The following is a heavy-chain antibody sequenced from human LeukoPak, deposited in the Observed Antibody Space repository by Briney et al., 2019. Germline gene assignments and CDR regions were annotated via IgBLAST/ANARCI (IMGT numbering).Heavy chain of an antibody. CDR2: IHTRST. Sequence: SETLSLTCTVSGGSISSGSYYWSWIRQPAGKGLEWIGRIHTRSTNYNPSLKSRVTMSVDTSKNQLSLKLSSVTAADTAVYYCARDQYYYDSSGYLFDYWGQGTLVTVSS. CDR3: ARDQYYYDSSGYLFDY. J-gene: IGHJ4*02. V-gene: IGHV4-61*02. D-gene: IGHD3-22*01. CDR1: GGSISSGSYY.